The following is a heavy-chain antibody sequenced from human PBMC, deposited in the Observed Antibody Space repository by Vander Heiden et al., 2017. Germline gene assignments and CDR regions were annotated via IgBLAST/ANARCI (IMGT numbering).Heavy chain of an antibody. J-gene: IGHJ6*02. Sequence: EVQLVESGGGVVTPGGSLRLSCAASGSTFSNAWMGWGRQAPGKGLEGVGRIKSKTDGETTDYAAPVKGRFTISRDDSKNTLYLQMNSLKTEDTAVYYCTTLYGDYGMDVWGQGTTVTVSS. V-gene: IGHV3-15*01. CDR3: TTLYGDYGMDV. CDR1: GSTFSNAW. D-gene: IGHD4-17*01. CDR2: IKSKTDGETT.